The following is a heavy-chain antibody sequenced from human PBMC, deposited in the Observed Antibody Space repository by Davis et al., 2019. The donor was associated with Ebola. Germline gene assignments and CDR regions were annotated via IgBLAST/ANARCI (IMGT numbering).Heavy chain of an antibody. Sequence: GGSLRLSCVASGFTFSGYAMHWVRQAPGKGLECVAVISYDGSNKYYADSVKGRFTISRDNSQNTLSLQMNSLRAEDTAVYYCAEIYWVRYGMDVWGQGTTVTVSS. V-gene: IGHV3-30*04. D-gene: IGHD2-8*02. CDR2: ISYDGSNK. J-gene: IGHJ6*02. CDR3: AEIYWVRYGMDV. CDR1: GFTFSGYA.